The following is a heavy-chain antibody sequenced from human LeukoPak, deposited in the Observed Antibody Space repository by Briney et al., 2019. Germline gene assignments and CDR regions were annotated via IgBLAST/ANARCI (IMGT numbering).Heavy chain of an antibody. CDR3: ARSLGQHYYYYYMDV. V-gene: IGHV4-59*01. CDR1: GGSISSYY. D-gene: IGHD7-27*01. CDR2: IYYSGST. J-gene: IGHJ6*03. Sequence: SETLSLTCTVSGGSISSYYWSWIRQPPGKGLEWIGYIYYSGSTNYNPSLKSRVTISVDTSKNQFSLKLSSVTAADTAVYYCARSLGQHYYYYYMDVWGKGTTVTVSS.